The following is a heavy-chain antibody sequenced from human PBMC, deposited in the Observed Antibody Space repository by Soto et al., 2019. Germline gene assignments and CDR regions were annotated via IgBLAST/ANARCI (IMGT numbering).Heavy chain of an antibody. D-gene: IGHD3-3*01. CDR3: ARPVLRFLEWLLYRPWGGGMDV. J-gene: IGHJ6*02. CDR2: ISYEGSNK. Sequence: QVQLVESGGGVVQPGRSLRLSCAASGFTFSSYGMHWVRQAPGKGREWVAVISYEGSNKYYADSVKGRFTISRDNSKNTLYLQMYRLRAEDTAVYYCARPVLRFLEWLLYRPWGGGMDVSGQATTVTVSS. CDR1: GFTFSSYG. V-gene: IGHV3-30*03.